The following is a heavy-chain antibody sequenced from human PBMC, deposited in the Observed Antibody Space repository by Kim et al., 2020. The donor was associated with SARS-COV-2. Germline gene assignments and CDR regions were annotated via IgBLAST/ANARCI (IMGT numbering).Heavy chain of an antibody. Sequence: GNSHYSPALRSRLSISLQTSENQFSLELTSVTAADTAVYYCARGQPPDYWGQGILVTVSS. J-gene: IGHJ4*02. D-gene: IGHD2-2*01. CDR2: GNS. CDR3: ARGQPPDY. V-gene: IGHV4-34*09.